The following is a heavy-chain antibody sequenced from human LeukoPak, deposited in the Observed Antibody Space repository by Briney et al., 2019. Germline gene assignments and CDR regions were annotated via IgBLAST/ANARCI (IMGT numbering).Heavy chain of an antibody. CDR3: ARSTIVGATIYLFDP. CDR2: IYYSGST. D-gene: IGHD1-26*01. J-gene: IGHJ5*02. Sequence: SETLSLTCTVSGGSISSYYWSWIRQPPGKGLEWIGYIYYSGSTNYNPSLKSRVTISVDTSKNQFSLKLSSVTAADTAVYYCARSTIVGATIYLFDPWGQGTLVTVSS. CDR1: GGSISSYY. V-gene: IGHV4-59*01.